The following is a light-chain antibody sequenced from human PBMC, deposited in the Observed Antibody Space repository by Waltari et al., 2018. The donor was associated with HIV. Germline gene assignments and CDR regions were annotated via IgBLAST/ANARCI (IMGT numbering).Light chain of an antibody. CDR2: GVF. CDR1: TSDFGLYDF. J-gene: IGLJ2*01. CDR3: TSFTSNYTVI. Sequence: QSALTQPASVSGSPGQSITISCTGSTSDFGLYDFISWYQQHPGGVPRVIICGVFRRPSGVSSRFSGSKSGNTASLTISWLQTEDEADYYCTSFTSNYTVIFGGGTKVTVL. V-gene: IGLV2-14*01.